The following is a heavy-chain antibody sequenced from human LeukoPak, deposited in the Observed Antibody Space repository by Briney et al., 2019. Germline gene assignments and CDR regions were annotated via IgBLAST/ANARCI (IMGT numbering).Heavy chain of an antibody. CDR3: AKQSAGSAAWYSLHYDF. J-gene: IGHJ4*02. Sequence: GGSLRLSCVASGFTFRSYSMNWVRQAPGKGLEWVSYISSRSSTIYYADSVKGRFTISRDNSKDTLYLQMNGLRAEDTAVYFCAKQSAGSAAWYSLHYDFWGQGTLVTVSS. V-gene: IGHV3-48*01. D-gene: IGHD6-13*01. CDR2: ISSRSSTI. CDR1: GFTFRSYS.